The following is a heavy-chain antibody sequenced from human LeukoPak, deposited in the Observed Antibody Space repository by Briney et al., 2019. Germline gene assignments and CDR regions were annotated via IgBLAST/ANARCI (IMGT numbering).Heavy chain of an antibody. J-gene: IGHJ4*02. CDR3: AKDPSIWVQFWSLND. CDR1: GFTFRSYG. V-gene: IGHV3-30*02. CDR2: IRYDGNNK. Sequence: PAGSLRLSCATSGFTFRSYGMHWVRQAPGKGLEWVAFIRYDGNNKKYVDSVKGRFTISRDDSKNTLYLQMNSLRAEDTAVYYCAKDPSIWVQFWSLNDWGQGTLVTVSS. D-gene: IGHD5-24*01.